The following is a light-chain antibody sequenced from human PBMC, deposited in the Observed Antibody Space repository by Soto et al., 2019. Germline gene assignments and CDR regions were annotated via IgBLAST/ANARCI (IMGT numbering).Light chain of an antibody. CDR3: HQRQSWPRT. CDR1: QNINSY. CDR2: GAS. V-gene: IGKV3-11*01. J-gene: IGKJ1*01. Sequence: EIVLTQSPATLSLSPGERATLSCRASQNINSYLAWYQQKPGQAPRLLIYGASTRATGIPARFSGSGSGTDFTLTISDVEPEDFAVYYCHQRQSWPRTFGEGTKVDIK.